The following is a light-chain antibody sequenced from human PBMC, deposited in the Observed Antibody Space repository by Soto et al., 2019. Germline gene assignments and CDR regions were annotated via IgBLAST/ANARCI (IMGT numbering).Light chain of an antibody. J-gene: IGLJ2*01. CDR2: EGS. Sequence: QSVLTQPASVSGSPGQSITISCTGTSRDVGTYNLVSWYQQYPGKVPKLMIFEGSQRPSGVSNRFSGSKSGNTASLTISGLQAEDEADYYCCSYEPTNTVIFGAGTKVTVL. V-gene: IGLV2-23*01. CDR1: SRDVGTYNL. CDR3: CSYEPTNTVI.